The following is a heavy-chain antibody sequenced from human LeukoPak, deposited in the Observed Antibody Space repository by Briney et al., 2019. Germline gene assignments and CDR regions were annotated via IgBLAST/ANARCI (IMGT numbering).Heavy chain of an antibody. V-gene: IGHV3-30*01. D-gene: IGHD3-3*01. Sequence: GRSLRLSCAASGFTFSACAMHWVRQAPGKGLEWVAVISYDGNNKYYADSVKGRFTISRDNSKNTLYLQMNSLRVEDTAMYYCASGGFYDFWSGYYTPFDYWGQGTLVTVSS. CDR1: GFTFSACA. CDR3: ASGGFYDFWSGYYTPFDY. CDR2: ISYDGNNK. J-gene: IGHJ4*02.